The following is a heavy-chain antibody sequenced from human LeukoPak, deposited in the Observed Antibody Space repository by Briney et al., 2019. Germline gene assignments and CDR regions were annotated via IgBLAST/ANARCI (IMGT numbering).Heavy chain of an antibody. CDR3: ARGRPHGNDY. CDR2: FASDGSST. V-gene: IGHV3-74*01. CDR1: GFTFSSYW. D-gene: IGHD4-23*01. Sequence: GGSLRLSCAASGFTFSSYWMNWVRQAPGKGLVWVSRFASDGSSTTYADSVKGRFSISRDNAKNTLYLQMNSLRVEDTAVYYCARGRPHGNDYWGQGTLVTVSS. J-gene: IGHJ4*02.